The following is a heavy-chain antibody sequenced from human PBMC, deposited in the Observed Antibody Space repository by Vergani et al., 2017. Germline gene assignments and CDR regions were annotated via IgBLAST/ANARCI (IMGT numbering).Heavy chain of an antibody. CDR3: ANSVMAGNVGVAYFGMDV. D-gene: IGHD2-8*01. Sequence: VQLLESGGGVVQPGGSLRLSCTLSGFTLNICGIHWVRQAPGKGLEWVSFIRYDGSSEYYGDSVKGRFTISRDKSQNTVNLQMNSLRTEDTAVYFCANSVMAGNVGVAYFGMDVWGRGTTVTVSS. V-gene: IGHV3-30*02. CDR1: GFTLNICG. J-gene: IGHJ6*02. CDR2: IRYDGSSE.